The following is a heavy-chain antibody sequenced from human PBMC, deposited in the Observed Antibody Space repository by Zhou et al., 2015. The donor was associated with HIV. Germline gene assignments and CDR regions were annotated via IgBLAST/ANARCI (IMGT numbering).Heavy chain of an antibody. CDR1: GGTFSSYA. CDR3: ALAPSFGVDPYYYYYYMDV. V-gene: IGHV1-69*01. Sequence: QVQLVQSGAEVKKPGSSVKVSCKASGGTFSSYAISWVRQAPGQGLEWMGGIIPIFGTANYAQKFQGRVTITADESTSTAYMELSSLRSEDTAVYYCALAPSFGVDPYYYYYYMDVWGKGTTVTVSS. D-gene: IGHD3-3*01. J-gene: IGHJ6*03. CDR2: IIPIFGTA.